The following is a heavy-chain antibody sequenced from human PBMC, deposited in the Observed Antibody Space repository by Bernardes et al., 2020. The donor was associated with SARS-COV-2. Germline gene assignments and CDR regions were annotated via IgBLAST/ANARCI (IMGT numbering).Heavy chain of an antibody. CDR2: ISGSGGST. D-gene: IGHD2-15*01. CDR3: AKDLYCSGGSCYSYGMDV. J-gene: IGHJ6*02. Sequence: GSLRLSCAASGFTFSSYAMSWVRQAPGKGLEWVSAISGSGGSTYYADSVKGRFTISRDNSKNTLYLQMNSLRAEDTAVYYCAKDLYCSGGSCYSYGMDVWGQGTTVTVSS. V-gene: IGHV3-23*01. CDR1: GFTFSSYA.